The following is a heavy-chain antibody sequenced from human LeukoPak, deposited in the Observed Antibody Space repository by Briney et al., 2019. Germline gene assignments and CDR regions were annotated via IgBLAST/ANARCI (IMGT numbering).Heavy chain of an antibody. CDR3: AREGSDSSGYYYLHY. Sequence: SGTLSLTCTVSGGSISSSSYYWGWIRQPPGKGLEWIGYIYCSGSTNYNPSLKRRVTISVDTSKNQISLKLSSVTAADTAVYYCAREGSDSSGYYYLHYWGQGTLVTVSS. CDR1: GGSISSSSYY. CDR2: IYCSGST. D-gene: IGHD3-22*01. J-gene: IGHJ4*02. V-gene: IGHV4-61*01.